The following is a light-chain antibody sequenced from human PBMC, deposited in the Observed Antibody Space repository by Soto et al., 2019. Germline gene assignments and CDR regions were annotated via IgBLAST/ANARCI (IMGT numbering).Light chain of an antibody. Sequence: QSVLTQPPSVSAAPGQRVTISCSGSTSNIGYNFVSWYQQFPGAAPKLLIFENDKRVSGTPDRFSGSKSGTSGTLAITGLQTGDEAAYYCATWESSLSIAVFGGGTKVTVL. CDR1: TSNIGYNF. CDR2: END. CDR3: ATWESSLSIAV. V-gene: IGLV1-51*02. J-gene: IGLJ2*01.